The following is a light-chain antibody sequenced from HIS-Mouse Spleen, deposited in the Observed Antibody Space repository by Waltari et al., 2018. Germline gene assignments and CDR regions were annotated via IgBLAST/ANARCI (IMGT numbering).Light chain of an antibody. V-gene: IGLV1-47*01. Sequence: QSVLTQPPSASGTPGQRVTISCSGSSSNSGSNYVYWYQQLPGTAPKLLIYRNNQRPSGVPDRFSGSKSGTSASLAISGLRSEDEADYYCCSYAGSSTWVFGGGTKLTVL. CDR3: CSYAGSSTWV. CDR2: RNN. CDR1: SSNSGSNY. J-gene: IGLJ3*02.